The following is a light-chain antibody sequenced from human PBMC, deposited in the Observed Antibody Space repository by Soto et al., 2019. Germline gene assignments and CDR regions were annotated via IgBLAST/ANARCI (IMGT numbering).Light chain of an antibody. Sequence: SYELTQPPSVSVAPGQTARITCGGNNVGSKGVHWYLQRPGQAPVLVVYDDINRPSGIPERFSGSSSGNTATLTISRVEAGDEADYSCQVWDSSSDHPVFGGGTKLTVL. CDR2: DDI. CDR1: NVGSKG. V-gene: IGLV3-21*02. CDR3: QVWDSSSDHPV. J-gene: IGLJ2*01.